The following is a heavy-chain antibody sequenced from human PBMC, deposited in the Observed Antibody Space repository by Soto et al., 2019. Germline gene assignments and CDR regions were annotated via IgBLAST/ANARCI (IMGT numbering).Heavy chain of an antibody. D-gene: IGHD6-6*01. CDR1: GGSISSSSYY. J-gene: IGHJ5*02. Sequence: SETLSLTCTVSGGSISSSSYYWGWIRQPPGKGLEWIGSIYYSGSTYCXXSLKSRVTISVDTSKNQFSLKLSSVTAADTAVYYCARHMGSYSSSSQGFGFDPWGQGTLVTVSS. CDR2: IYYSGST. V-gene: IGHV4-39*01. CDR3: ARHMGSYSSSSQGFGFDP.